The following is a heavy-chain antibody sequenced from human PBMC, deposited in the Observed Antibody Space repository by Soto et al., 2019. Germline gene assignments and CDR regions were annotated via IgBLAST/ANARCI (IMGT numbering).Heavy chain of an antibody. CDR1: GFTVNNNY. J-gene: IGHJ6*02. V-gene: IGHV3-11*05. CDR2: IMPGSSHI. D-gene: IGHD3-10*01. CDR3: TTDIYCTMVRGVIRCRYYYGMDV. Sequence: GGSLRLSCAASGFTVNNNYMSWVRQAPGKGLEWVSYIMPGSSHIYYADSVKGRFTISRDNAKNSLYLQMNSLRAEDTAVYYCTTDIYCTMVRGVIRCRYYYGMDVWGQGTTVTVSS.